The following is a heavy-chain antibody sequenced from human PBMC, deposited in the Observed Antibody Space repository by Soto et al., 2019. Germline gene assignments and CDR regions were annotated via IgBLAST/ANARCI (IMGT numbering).Heavy chain of an antibody. CDR1: GGTFSSYA. J-gene: IGHJ3*02. D-gene: IGHD5-12*01. CDR2: IIPIFGTA. V-gene: IGHV1-69*13. Sequence: SVKVSCKASGGTFSSYAISWVRQAPGQGLEWMGGIIPIFGTANYAQKFQGRVTITADESTSTAYMELSSLRSEDTAVYYCARRRRDGYNFDAFDIWGKGKMVTV. CDR3: ARRRRDGYNFDAFDI.